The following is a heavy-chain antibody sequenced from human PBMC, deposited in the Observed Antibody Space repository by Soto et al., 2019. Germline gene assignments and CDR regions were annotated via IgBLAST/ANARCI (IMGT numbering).Heavy chain of an antibody. V-gene: IGHV3-30-3*01. CDR1: GFTFSSYA. D-gene: IGHD4-4*01. J-gene: IGHJ6*03. CDR2: ISYDGSNK. CDR3: ARDSDSNFSRHYYYYYMDV. Sequence: GGSLRLSCASSGFTFSSYAMHWVRQAPGKGLEWVAVISYDGSNKYYADSVKGRFTISRDNSKNTLYLQMNSLRAEDTAVYYCARDSDSNFSRHYYYYYMDVWGKGTTVTVSS.